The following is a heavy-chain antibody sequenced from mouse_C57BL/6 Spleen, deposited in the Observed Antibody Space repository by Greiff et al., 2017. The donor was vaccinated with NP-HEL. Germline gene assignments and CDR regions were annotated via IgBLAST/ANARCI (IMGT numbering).Heavy chain of an antibody. J-gene: IGHJ3*01. D-gene: IGHD1-1*01. V-gene: IGHV2-2*01. CDR1: GFSFTSYG. CDR3: ARDYYGSSYSFAY. CDR2: IWSGGST. Sequence: VQLQQSGPGLVQPSQRLSITCTVSGFSFTSYGVPWVRQSPGKGLEWLGVIWSGGSTDYNAAFISRLSIRKDNSKSQVFFKMNSLQADDTAIYYCARDYYGSSYSFAYWGQGTLVTVSA.